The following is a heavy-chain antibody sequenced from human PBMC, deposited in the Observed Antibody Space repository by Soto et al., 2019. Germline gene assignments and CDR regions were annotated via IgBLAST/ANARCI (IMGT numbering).Heavy chain of an antibody. CDR2: INHSGST. V-gene: IGHV4-34*01. CDR3: ARGPYYYYYMDV. CDR1: GGSFSGYY. J-gene: IGHJ6*03. Sequence: SETLSLTCAVYGGSFSGYYWSWIRQPPGKGLELILEINHSGSTNYNPSLKSRVTISVDTSKNQFSLKLSSVTAADTAVYYCARGPYYYYYMDVWGKGTTVTVSS.